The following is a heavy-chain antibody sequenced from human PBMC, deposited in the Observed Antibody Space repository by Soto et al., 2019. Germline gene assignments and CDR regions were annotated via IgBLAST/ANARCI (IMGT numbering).Heavy chain of an antibody. V-gene: IGHV3-21*01. D-gene: IGHD3-16*02. CDR1: GFTFSSYS. CDR2: ISSSSSYI. J-gene: IGHJ4*02. Sequence: GGSLRLSCAASGFTFSSYSMNWVRQAPGKGLEWVSSISSSSSYIYYADSVKGRFTISRDNAKNSLYLQMNSLRAEDTAVYYCARRDDYIWGSYPKDDYWGQGTLVTVSS. CDR3: ARRDDYIWGSYPKDDY.